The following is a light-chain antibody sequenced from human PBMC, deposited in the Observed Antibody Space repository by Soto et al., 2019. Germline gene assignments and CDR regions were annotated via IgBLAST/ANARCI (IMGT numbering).Light chain of an antibody. CDR3: QQRNNWPPDIT. CDR2: DAS. Sequence: EIVLTQSPVTLSLSPGDRATLSCRASQTVSTYLAWYQQKPGQAPRLLIYDASNRATGIPARFSGSGSGTAFTRTISSLDPEDFAVYYGQQRNNWPPDITFGKGTRLDIK. CDR1: QTVSTY. J-gene: IGKJ5*01. V-gene: IGKV3-11*01.